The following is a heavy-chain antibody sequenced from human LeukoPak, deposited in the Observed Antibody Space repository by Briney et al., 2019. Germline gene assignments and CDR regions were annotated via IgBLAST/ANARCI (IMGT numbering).Heavy chain of an antibody. D-gene: IGHD4-17*01. CDR1: GYTFTGYY. V-gene: IGHV1-2*06. Sequence: ASVKVSCKASGYTFTGYYMHWVRQAPGQGLEWMGRINPNSGGTNYAQKFQGRVTMTRDASTSTAYMDLSRLTLDDTAFYYCARGDIYGDYVWWGQGTQVTVSS. CDR2: INPNSGGT. J-gene: IGHJ4*02. CDR3: ARGDIYGDYVW.